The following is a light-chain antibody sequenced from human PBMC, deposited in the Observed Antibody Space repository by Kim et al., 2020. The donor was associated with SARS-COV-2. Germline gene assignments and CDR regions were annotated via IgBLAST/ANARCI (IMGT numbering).Light chain of an antibody. Sequence: LPPGERATHSCRASQRVSSYLAWYQQKPGQAPRLLIYDASNRATGIPARCSGSGSGTDFNLTISSLEPEDFAVYYCQHRSNWPLSFGGGTKVDIK. J-gene: IGKJ4*01. CDR2: DAS. V-gene: IGKV3-11*01. CDR3: QHRSNWPLS. CDR1: QRVSSY.